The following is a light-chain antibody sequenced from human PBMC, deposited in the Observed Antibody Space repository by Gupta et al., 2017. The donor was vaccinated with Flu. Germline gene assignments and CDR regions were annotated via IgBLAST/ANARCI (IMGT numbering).Light chain of an antibody. Sequence: TDVDGYYYVSWDQQHPGIGPRLILYGVSSRPSGVSNRFSGSKSGNTASLTISVLQTEDEADYYCSSYTTSSTYVLFGGGTRLSVL. CDR3: SSYTTSSTYVL. CDR1: TDVDGYYY. J-gene: IGLJ2*01. V-gene: IGLV2-14*03. CDR2: GVS.